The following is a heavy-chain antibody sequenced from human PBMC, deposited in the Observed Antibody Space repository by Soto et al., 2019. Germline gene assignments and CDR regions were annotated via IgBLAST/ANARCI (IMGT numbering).Heavy chain of an antibody. CDR1: GFTFSSYA. D-gene: IGHD3-10*01. Sequence: GGSLRLSCAASGFTFSSYAMSWVRQAPGKGLEWVSAISGSGGSTYYADSVKGRFTISRDNSKNTLYLQMNSLRAEDTAVYYCAKSGRPYYYGSGSSEGYWGQGTLVTV. V-gene: IGHV3-23*01. J-gene: IGHJ4*02. CDR3: AKSGRPYYYGSGSSEGY. CDR2: ISGSGGST.